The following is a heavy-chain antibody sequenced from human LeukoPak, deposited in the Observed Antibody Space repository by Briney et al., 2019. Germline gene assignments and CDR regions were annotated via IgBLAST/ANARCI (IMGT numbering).Heavy chain of an antibody. Sequence: SETLSLTCAVSGGSISSSNWWTWVRQSPEKGLEWIGEIYHTGSTNYNPSLKSRVTISVDTSKNQFSLKLSSVTAADTAVYYCARDPKDIVVVPAAHDAFDIWGQGTMVTVSS. CDR2: IYHTGST. CDR3: ARDPKDIVVVPAAHDAFDI. D-gene: IGHD2-2*01. V-gene: IGHV4-4*02. CDR1: GGSISSSNW. J-gene: IGHJ3*02.